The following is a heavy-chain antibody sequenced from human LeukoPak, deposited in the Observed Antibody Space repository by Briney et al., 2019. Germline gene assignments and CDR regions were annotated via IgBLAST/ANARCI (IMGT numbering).Heavy chain of an antibody. CDR2: ISSSSSYI. V-gene: IGHV3-21*01. D-gene: IGHD2-15*01. Sequence: PGGSLRLSCAASGFTFSSYSMNWVRQAPGKGLEWVSSISSSSSYIYYADSVKGRFTISRDNAKNSLYLQKNSLRAEDTAVYYCARIPRGYAISSSYFDYWGQGTLVTVSS. CDR1: GFTFSSYS. J-gene: IGHJ4*02. CDR3: ARIPRGYAISSSYFDY.